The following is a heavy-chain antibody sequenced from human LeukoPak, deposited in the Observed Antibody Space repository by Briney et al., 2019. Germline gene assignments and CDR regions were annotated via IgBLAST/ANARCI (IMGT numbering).Heavy chain of an antibody. CDR1: GFDLSTYA. D-gene: IGHD6-13*01. CDR2: IRIGGGGT. V-gene: IGHV3-23*01. Sequence: GGSLRLSCTASGFDLSTYAMTWVRQAPAKGLEWVSSIRIGGGGTYYAGSVKGRFTISRDNSENTLHLQMNNLRVGDTAKYFCARCMVLSQGWCNWFDPWGQGTLVTVSS. J-gene: IGHJ5*02. CDR3: ARCMVLSQGWCNWFDP.